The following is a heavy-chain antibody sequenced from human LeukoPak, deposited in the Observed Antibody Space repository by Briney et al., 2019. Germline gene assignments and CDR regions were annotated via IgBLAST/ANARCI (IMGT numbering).Heavy chain of an antibody. CDR1: GFTFSSYS. Sequence: GGSLRPSCAASGFTFSSYSMNWVCQAPGKGLEWVSSISSSSSYIYYADSVKGRFTISRDNAKNSLYLQMNSLRAEDTAVYYCARKAAGVDYWGQGTLVTVSS. CDR2: ISSSSSYI. V-gene: IGHV3-21*01. J-gene: IGHJ4*02. CDR3: ARKAAGVDY. D-gene: IGHD6-13*01.